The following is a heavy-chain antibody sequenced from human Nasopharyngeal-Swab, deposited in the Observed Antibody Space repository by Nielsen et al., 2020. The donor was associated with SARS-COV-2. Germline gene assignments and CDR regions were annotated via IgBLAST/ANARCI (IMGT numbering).Heavy chain of an antibody. J-gene: IGHJ6*03. CDR1: GDSVSSNSAA. CDR3: ARVLWFGEEGDYYYYMDV. Sequence: SQTLSLTGAISGDSVSSNSAAWNWLRQSPSRGLEWLGRTYYRSKWYNDYAVSVKSRITINPDTSKNQFSLQLNSVTPEDTAVYYCARVLWFGEEGDYYYYMDVWGKGTTVTVSS. CDR2: TYYRSKWYN. D-gene: IGHD3-10*01. V-gene: IGHV6-1*01.